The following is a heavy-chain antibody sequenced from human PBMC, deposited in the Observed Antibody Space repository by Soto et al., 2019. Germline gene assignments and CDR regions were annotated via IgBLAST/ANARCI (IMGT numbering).Heavy chain of an antibody. CDR3: ANSATRSPPGIAAAGHRRRPLVVEDNWHY. Sequence: GGSLRLSCAASGFTFSSYAMSWVRQAPGKGLEWVSAISGSGGSTYYADSVKGRFTISRDNSKNTLYLQMNSLRAEDTAVYYCANSATRSPPGIAAAGHRRRPLVVEDNWHYWGQGTLVTVSS. D-gene: IGHD6-13*01. J-gene: IGHJ4*02. CDR2: ISGSGGST. CDR1: GFTFSSYA. V-gene: IGHV3-23*01.